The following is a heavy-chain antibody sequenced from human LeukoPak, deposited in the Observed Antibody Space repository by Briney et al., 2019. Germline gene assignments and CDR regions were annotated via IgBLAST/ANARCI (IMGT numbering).Heavy chain of an antibody. J-gene: IGHJ4*02. V-gene: IGHV3-30*18. CDR1: GFTFSSYG. CDR3: AKVSLYSSSSHFDY. D-gene: IGHD6-6*01. Sequence: GGSLRLSCAASGFTFSSYGMHWVRQAPGKGLEWVAVISYDGSNKYYADSVKGRFTISRDNSKNTLYLQMNSQRAEDTAVYYCAKVSLYSSSSHFDYWGQGTLVTVSS. CDR2: ISYDGSNK.